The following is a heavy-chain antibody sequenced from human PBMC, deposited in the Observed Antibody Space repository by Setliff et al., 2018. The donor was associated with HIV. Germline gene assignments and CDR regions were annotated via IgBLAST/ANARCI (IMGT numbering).Heavy chain of an antibody. J-gene: IGHJ4*02. Sequence: PSETLSLTCSVSGGSISHYWNWIRQPPGKALEWIGYIYYSGSTNYNPSFKSRVTRSVDRSKSQFSLKLSSVTAADTAIYYCTRGPEGVAGGDYWGQGILVTVSS. D-gene: IGHD3-3*01. CDR3: TRGPEGVAGGDY. V-gene: IGHV4-59*11. CDR2: IYYSGST. CDR1: GGSISHY.